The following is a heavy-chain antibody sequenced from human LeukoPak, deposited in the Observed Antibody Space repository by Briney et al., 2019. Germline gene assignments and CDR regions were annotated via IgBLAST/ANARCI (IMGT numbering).Heavy chain of an antibody. CDR2: ISGSGGST. Sequence: PGGSLRLSCAASGFTFSSYVMSWVRQAPGKGLEWVSAISGSGGSTYYADSVKGRFTISRDNSNSTLYVQMNSLRAEDTAVYYCAKPYCGSSTCAGYFDYWGQGTLVTVSS. V-gene: IGHV3-23*01. CDR3: AKPYCGSSTCAGYFDY. J-gene: IGHJ4*02. D-gene: IGHD3-22*01. CDR1: GFTFSSYV.